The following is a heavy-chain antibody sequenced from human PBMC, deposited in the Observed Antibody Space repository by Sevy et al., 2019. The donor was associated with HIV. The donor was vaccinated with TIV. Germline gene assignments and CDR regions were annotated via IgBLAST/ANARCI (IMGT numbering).Heavy chain of an antibody. CDR1: GFAPSTYG. CDR3: ARDPRMYGDYLLAYFDY. D-gene: IGHD2-8*01. Sequence: LSLTCAASGFAPSTYGMHWVRQAPGKGLEWVAVIGYDGSNKYCADSVKGRFSISRDNPRNTLFLQMDSLRAEDTAVYYCARDPRMYGDYLLAYFDYWGQGTLVTVSS. CDR2: IGYDGSNK. V-gene: IGHV3-33*01. J-gene: IGHJ4*02.